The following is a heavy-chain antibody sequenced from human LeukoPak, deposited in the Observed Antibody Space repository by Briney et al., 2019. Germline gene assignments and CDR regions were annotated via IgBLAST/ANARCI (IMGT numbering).Heavy chain of an antibody. CDR2: ISSSSSTI. V-gene: IGHV3-48*02. Sequence: GGSLILSCAASGFTFSSYSMNWVRQAPGKGLEWVSYISSSSSTIYYADSVKGRFTISRDNAKNSLYLQMNSLRDEDTAVYYCARDRYGSGSYYFDYWGQGTLVTVSS. CDR1: GFTFSSYS. J-gene: IGHJ4*02. CDR3: ARDRYGSGSYYFDY. D-gene: IGHD3-10*01.